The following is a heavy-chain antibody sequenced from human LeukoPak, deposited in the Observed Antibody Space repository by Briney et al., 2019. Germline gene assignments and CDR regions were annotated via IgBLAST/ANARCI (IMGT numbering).Heavy chain of an antibody. CDR2: ISSSSSYI. CDR1: GFTFSTYS. V-gene: IGHV3-21*01. J-gene: IGHJ4*02. Sequence: GGSLRLSCAASGFTFSTYSMNWVRQTPGKGLEWDSSISSSSSYIYYADSVKGRFTVSRDNAKNSLYLQMNSLRAEDTAVYYCATWGTWGFDYWGQGTLVTVSS. D-gene: IGHD3-16*01. CDR3: ATWGTWGFDY.